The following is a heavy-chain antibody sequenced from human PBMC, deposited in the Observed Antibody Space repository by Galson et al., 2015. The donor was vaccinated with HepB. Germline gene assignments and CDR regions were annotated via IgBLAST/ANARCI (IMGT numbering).Heavy chain of an antibody. CDR1: GFTFSSYN. Sequence: SLRLSCAASGFTFSSYNMNWVRQAPGKGLEWVAYISSDYTSIDYADSVKGRFTISRDNAKNSLWLQMNSLRADDTAIYYCARDRGGSGSFLSKYCDMDVWGQGTTVTVSS. CDR2: ISSDYTSI. J-gene: IGHJ6*02. CDR3: ARDRGGSGSFLSKYCDMDV. D-gene: IGHD3-10*01. V-gene: IGHV3-48*03.